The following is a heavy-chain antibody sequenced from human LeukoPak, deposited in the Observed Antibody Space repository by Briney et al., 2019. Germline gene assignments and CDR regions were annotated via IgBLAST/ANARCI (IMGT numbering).Heavy chain of an antibody. CDR1: GDSINSLDL. CDR2: IYHSGST. D-gene: IGHD3-10*01. CDR3: ARDYYGLDY. J-gene: IGHJ4*02. Sequence: SETLSLTCTVSGDSINSLDLWSWVRQPPGKGLEWIGEIYHSGSTNYNPSLRSRVTISVDNSKNQFSLKLTSVTAADTAVYYCARDYYGLDYWGQGTLVTVSS. V-gene: IGHV4-4*02.